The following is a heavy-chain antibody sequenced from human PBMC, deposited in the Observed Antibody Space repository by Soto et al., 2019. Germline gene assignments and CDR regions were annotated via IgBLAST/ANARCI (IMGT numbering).Heavy chain of an antibody. V-gene: IGHV1-69*01. Sequence: QVQLVQSGAEVKKPGSSVKVSCKASGGTFSIYTISWVRQAPGQGLEWMGGSANSAQKFQGRLTVTADESTSTVYLELSSLTSEDTAVYYCPREGPPDIAWFDPWGQGTLVSVSS. CDR2: SA. CDR3: PREGPPDIAWFDP. J-gene: IGHJ5*02. D-gene: IGHD2-15*01. CDR1: GGTFSIYT.